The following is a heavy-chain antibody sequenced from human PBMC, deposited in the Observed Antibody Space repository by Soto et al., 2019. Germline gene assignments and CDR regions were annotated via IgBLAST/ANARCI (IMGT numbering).Heavy chain of an antibody. D-gene: IGHD6-6*01. V-gene: IGHV3-23*01. CDR1: GFTLSSCV. J-gene: IGHJ4*02. CDR2: IDVGGGGT. CDR3: AKGPEQLVHGVFDS. Sequence: GGSLRLSCAASGFTLSSCVMSWVRQAPGKGLEWVSGIDVGGGGTYYADSVKGRFTISRDNSKNTLYLQMNSLRADDTAVYYCAKGPEQLVHGVFDSWGQGTLVTVSS.